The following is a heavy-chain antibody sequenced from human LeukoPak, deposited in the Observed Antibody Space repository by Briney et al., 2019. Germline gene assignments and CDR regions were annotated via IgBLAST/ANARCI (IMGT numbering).Heavy chain of an antibody. V-gene: IGHV3-7*03. CDR2: IKEDGSEK. D-gene: IGHD1-26*01. Sequence: PGGSLRLSCAASGFTFSGYWMSWVRQAPGKGLEWVANIKEDGSEKHYVDSVEGRFTISIDNARNSLYLQMYSLRAEDTAVYYCAKSLGGTALDYWGQGTLVTVSS. CDR3: AKSLGGTALDY. CDR1: GFTFSGYW. J-gene: IGHJ4*02.